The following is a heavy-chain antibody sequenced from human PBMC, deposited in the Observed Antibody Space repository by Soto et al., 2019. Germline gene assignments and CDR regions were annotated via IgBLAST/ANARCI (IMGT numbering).Heavy chain of an antibody. V-gene: IGHV3-9*01. Sequence: GGSLSLSCAVSGFTFDNYAMHWVRQAPGKGLEWVSGISWNSNTIAYADSVKGRFTISRDNAKNSLYLQMNSLRAEDTAFYYCAKDTGPNWGQGTLVTVSS. CDR3: AKDTGPN. CDR1: GFTFDNYA. CDR2: ISWNSNTI. J-gene: IGHJ4*02.